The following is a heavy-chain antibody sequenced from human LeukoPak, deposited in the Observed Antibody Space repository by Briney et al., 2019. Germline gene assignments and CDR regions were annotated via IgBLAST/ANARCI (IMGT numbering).Heavy chain of an antibody. J-gene: IGHJ4*02. D-gene: IGHD5-18*01. CDR3: ARVLFGYSYGYYIDY. CDR2: INWNGGST. V-gene: IGHV3-20*04. Sequence: GGSLRLSCAVSGFTFDNYGMSWVRQAPGKGLEWVSSINWNGGSTAYADSVKGRFTISRDNSKNTLSLQMNSLRAEDTAVYYCARVLFGYSYGYYIDYWGQGTLVTVSS. CDR1: GFTFDNYG.